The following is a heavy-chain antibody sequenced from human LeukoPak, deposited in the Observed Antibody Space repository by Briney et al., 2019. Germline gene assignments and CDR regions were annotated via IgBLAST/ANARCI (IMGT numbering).Heavy chain of an antibody. CDR1: GYTFTGYY. CDR3: ARGYSGYDFAC. Sequence: GASVKVSCKASGYTFTGYYMHWVRQAPGQGLEWMAWINPNSGGTNFAQKFQGRVTMTRDTSISTAYMELSRLGSDDTAMYYCARGYSGYDFACWGQGTLVTVSS. J-gene: IGHJ4*02. D-gene: IGHD5-12*01. CDR2: INPNSGGT. V-gene: IGHV1-2*02.